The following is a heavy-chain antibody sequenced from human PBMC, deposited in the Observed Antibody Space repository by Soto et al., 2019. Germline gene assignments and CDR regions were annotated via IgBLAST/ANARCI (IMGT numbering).Heavy chain of an antibody. Sequence: ESLNISFKGSGYSLTSYWIGWVRQMPGKGLEWMGIIYPGDSDTRYSPAFQVQVTIAADKSISTAYLQWSSLKASDTAMYYCARHPPPATTVTTYYYHYGMDVWGQGTTVTVSS. CDR2: IYPGDSDT. V-gene: IGHV5-51*01. CDR3: ARHPPPATTVTTYYYHYGMDV. CDR1: GYSLTSYW. D-gene: IGHD4-17*01. J-gene: IGHJ6*02.